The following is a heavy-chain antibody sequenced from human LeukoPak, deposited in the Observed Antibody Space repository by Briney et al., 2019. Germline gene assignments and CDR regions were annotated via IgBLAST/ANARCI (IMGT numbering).Heavy chain of an antibody. J-gene: IGHJ3*02. D-gene: IGHD3-22*01. CDR3: ARDPGDSSGYYSGNDAFDI. CDR2: ISSSIITI. Sequence: GGSLRLSCAGSGFSFSRYSMNWVRQAPGKGLEWVSYISSSIITIYYADSVKGRFTISRDNAKNSLYLQMNSLRAEDTAVHYCARDPGDSSGYYSGNDAFDIWGQGTMVTVSS. CDR1: GFSFSRYS. V-gene: IGHV3-48*01.